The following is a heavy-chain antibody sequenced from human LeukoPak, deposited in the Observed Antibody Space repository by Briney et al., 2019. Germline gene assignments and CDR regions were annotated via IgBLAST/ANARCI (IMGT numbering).Heavy chain of an antibody. V-gene: IGHV4-34*01. Sequence: PSETLSLTCAVYGGSFSGYYWSWIRQPPGKGLEWIGEINHSGSTNYNPSLKSRVTISVDTSKNQFSLKLSSVTAADTAVYYCARGGDYYDSSGSRPLVFDYWGQGTLVTVSS. CDR1: GGSFSGYY. CDR3: ARGGDYYDSSGSRPLVFDY. CDR2: INHSGST. J-gene: IGHJ4*02. D-gene: IGHD3-22*01.